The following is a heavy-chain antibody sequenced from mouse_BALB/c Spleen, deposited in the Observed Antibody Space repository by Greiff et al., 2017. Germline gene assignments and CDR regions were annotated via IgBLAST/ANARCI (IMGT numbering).Heavy chain of an antibody. CDR1: GFSLTSYD. CDR2: IWTGGGT. J-gene: IGHJ4*01. D-gene: IGHD2-10*01. V-gene: IGHV2-9-2*01. CDR3: VRAYYGNYDYAMDY. Sequence: QVQLKESGPGLVAPSQSLSITCTVSGFSLTSYDISWIRQPPGKGLEWLGVIWTGGGTNYNSAFMSRLSISKDNSKSQVFLKMNSLQTDDTAIYYCVRAYYGNYDYAMDYWGQGTSVTVSS.